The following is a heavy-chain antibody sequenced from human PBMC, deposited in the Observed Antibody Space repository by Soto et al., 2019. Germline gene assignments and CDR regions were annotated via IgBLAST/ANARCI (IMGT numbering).Heavy chain of an antibody. V-gene: IGHV4-34*01. CDR3: ARGAWGRSFDY. CDR1: GGSFSGYY. J-gene: IGHJ4*02. CDR2: INHSGST. Sequence: QVQLQQWGAGLLTPSETLSLTCAVYGGSFSGYYWSWIRQPPGKGLEWIGEINHSGSTNYNPSLKSRVTISVDTSKNQFSLKLSSVTAADTAVYYCARGAWGRSFDYWGQGTLVTVSS. D-gene: IGHD3-16*01.